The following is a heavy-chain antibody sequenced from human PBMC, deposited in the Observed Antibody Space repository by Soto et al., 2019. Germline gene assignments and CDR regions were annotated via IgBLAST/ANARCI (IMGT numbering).Heavy chain of an antibody. V-gene: IGHV6-1*01. CDR2: TYYRSKWYN. Sequence: PSQTLSLTCAISADSVSSNSAAWNWIRQSPSRGLEWLGRTYYRSKWYNDYAVSVKSRITINPDTSKNQFSLQLNSVTPEDTAVYYCARDSSYHEYSSSSGLDYWGQGTLVTVSS. CDR3: ARDSSYHEYSSSSGLDY. CDR1: ADSVSSNSAA. D-gene: IGHD6-6*01. J-gene: IGHJ4*02.